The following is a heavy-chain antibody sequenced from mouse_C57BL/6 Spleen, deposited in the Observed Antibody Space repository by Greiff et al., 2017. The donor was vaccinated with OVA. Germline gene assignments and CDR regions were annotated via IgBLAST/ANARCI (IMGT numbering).Heavy chain of an antibody. D-gene: IGHD2-3*01. Sequence: EVKLVESGGGLVKPGGSLKLSCAASGFTFSDYGMHWVRQAPEKGLEWVAYISSGSSTIYYADTVKGRFTISRDNAKNTLFLQMTSLRSEDTAMYYCAREGLCPFDYWGQGTTLTVSS. V-gene: IGHV5-17*01. J-gene: IGHJ2*01. CDR2: ISSGSSTI. CDR1: GFTFSDYG. CDR3: AREGLCPFDY.